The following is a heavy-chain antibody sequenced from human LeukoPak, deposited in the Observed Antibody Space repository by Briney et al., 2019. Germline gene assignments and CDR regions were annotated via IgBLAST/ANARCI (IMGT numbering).Heavy chain of an antibody. CDR1: GFTFSSYA. V-gene: IGHV3-23*01. Sequence: TGGSLRLSCAASGFTFSSYAMSWVRQAPGKGLEWVSAISGSGGSTYYADSVKGRFTISRDNSKNTLYLQMNSLRAEDTAVYYCATSTGGYYYYFDYWGQGTLVTVSS. CDR2: ISGSGGST. CDR3: ATSTGGYYYYFDY. J-gene: IGHJ4*02. D-gene: IGHD3-10*01.